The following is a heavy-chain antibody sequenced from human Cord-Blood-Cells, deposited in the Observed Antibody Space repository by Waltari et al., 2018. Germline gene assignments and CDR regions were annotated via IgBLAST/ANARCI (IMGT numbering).Heavy chain of an antibody. V-gene: IGHV4-39*01. CDR3: ATELGGYFDL. J-gene: IGHJ2*01. CDR1: GGSISSSSYY. Sequence: QLQLQESGPGLVKPSETLSLTCTVSGGSISSSSYYWGWVRQPPGKGLEWIGSIYYSGSTDYNPSLKSRVTISVDTSKNQFSLKLSSVTAADTAVYYCATELGGYFDLWGRGTLVTVSS. CDR2: IYYSGST. D-gene: IGHD7-27*01.